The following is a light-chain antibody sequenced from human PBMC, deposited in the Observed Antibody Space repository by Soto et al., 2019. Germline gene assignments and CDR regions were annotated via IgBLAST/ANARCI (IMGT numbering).Light chain of an antibody. CDR3: LQYDSYSWT. Sequence: DIQMTQSPSTLSPPVGDRVTITCRASRSISDWLAWYQQKPGKAPKLLIFDASHLQSGVPSRFSGSGSGTEFTLTISSLQPDDVATYYCLQYDSYSWTFGQGTKVDIK. J-gene: IGKJ1*01. CDR1: RSISDW. CDR2: DAS. V-gene: IGKV1-5*01.